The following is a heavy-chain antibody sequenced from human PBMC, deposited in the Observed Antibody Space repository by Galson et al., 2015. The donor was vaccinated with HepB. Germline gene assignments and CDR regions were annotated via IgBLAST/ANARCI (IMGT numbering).Heavy chain of an antibody. CDR1: GGSISDHY. D-gene: IGHD3-22*01. CDR2: IHYSGST. CDR3: ARTRSYYYDGSGYSTFDY. J-gene: IGHJ4*02. V-gene: IGHV4-59*11. Sequence: SETLSLTCTVSGGSISDHYWSWIRQPPGRTLEWIGYIHYSGSTTYNTSLKSRVTISIATSKIQFSLKLTSVTAADTAIYYCARTRSYYYDGSGYSTFDYWGQGTLVTVSS.